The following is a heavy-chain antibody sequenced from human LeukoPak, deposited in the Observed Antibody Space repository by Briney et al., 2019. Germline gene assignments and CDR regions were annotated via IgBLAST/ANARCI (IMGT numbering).Heavy chain of an antibody. D-gene: IGHD2-15*01. CDR2: ICSADDT. Sequence: SGGSLRLSCAASGFTFSNYDMHWVRQTTGKGLEWVSTICSADDTYYVASVKGRFTISRQNAKNSLYLQMNSLRAGDTAVYYCTRGRYCSDGICSPPYYFGFWGQGTLVTVSS. CDR3: TRGRYCSDGICSPPYYFGF. J-gene: IGHJ4*02. V-gene: IGHV3-13*01. CDR1: GFTFSNYD.